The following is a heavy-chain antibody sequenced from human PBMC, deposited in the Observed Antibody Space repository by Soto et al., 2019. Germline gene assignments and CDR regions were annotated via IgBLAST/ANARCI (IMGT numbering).Heavy chain of an antibody. J-gene: IGHJ4*02. CDR3: AREDILGVRSFDY. CDR1: GFTFSTYA. Sequence: EVQLLESGGGLAQPGGSQRLSCTASGFTFSTYAMTWVRQAPGKGLEWVSSISGSGGATYYADSVKGRFTVSRDNARNSQYLQMNSLRDEDTAVYYCAREDILGVRSFDYWGQGTLVTVSS. V-gene: IGHV3-23*01. CDR2: ISGSGGAT. D-gene: IGHD3-9*01.